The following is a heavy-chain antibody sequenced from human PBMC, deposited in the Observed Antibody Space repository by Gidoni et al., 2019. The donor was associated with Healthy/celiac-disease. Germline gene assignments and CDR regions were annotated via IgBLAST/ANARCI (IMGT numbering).Heavy chain of an antibody. CDR3: ARDFSSGWYFDY. V-gene: IGHV3-21*01. CDR1: GFTFSSYS. J-gene: IGHJ4*02. Sequence: EVQLVESGGGLVKPGGSLRLSCAASGFTFSSYSMNWVRQAPGKGLEWVSSISSSSSYIYYADSVKGRFTSSRDNAKNSLYLQMNSLRAEDTAVYYCARDFSSGWYFDYWGQGTLVTVSS. CDR2: ISSSSSYI. D-gene: IGHD6-19*01.